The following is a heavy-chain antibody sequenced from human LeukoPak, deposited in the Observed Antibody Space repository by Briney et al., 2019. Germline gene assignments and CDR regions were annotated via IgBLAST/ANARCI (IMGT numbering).Heavy chain of an antibody. CDR1: GGSISSGGYY. V-gene: IGHV4-30-2*01. J-gene: IGHJ6*03. Sequence: SETLSLTCTVSGGSISSGGYYWSWIRQPPGKGLEWIGYIYHSGSTYYNPSLKSRVTISVDRSKNQFSLKLSSVTAADTAVYYCARERGGSYYYYYYMDVWGKGTTVTVSS. CDR2: IYHSGST. CDR3: ARERGGSYYYYYYMDV. D-gene: IGHD1-26*01.